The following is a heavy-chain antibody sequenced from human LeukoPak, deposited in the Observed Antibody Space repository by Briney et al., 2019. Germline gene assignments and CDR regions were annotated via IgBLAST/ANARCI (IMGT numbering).Heavy chain of an antibody. CDR1: GGSFSGYY. J-gene: IGHJ4*02. D-gene: IGHD3-22*01. V-gene: IGHV4-34*01. CDR2: INHSGST. CDR3: ARGGYYDSSGLGDY. Sequence: SETLSLTCAVYGGSFSGYYWSWIRQPPGKGLEWIGEINHSGSTNYNPSLKSRVTISVDTSKNQFSLKLSSVTAADTAVYYCARGGYYDSSGLGDYWGQGTLVTVSS.